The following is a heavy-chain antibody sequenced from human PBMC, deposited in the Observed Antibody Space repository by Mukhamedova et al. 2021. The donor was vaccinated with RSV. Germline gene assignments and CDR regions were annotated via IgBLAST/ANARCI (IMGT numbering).Heavy chain of an antibody. V-gene: IGHV4-61*02. J-gene: IGHJ4*02. D-gene: IGHD3-22*01. CDR3: ARAIDSSGYTYGLAY. Sequence: IRQPAGKGLEWIGRVYTSGSTNFHPSLKSRVAISVDTSKNQISLILSSVTAADTAVYYCARAIDSSGYTYGLAYWGQGTLVTVS. CDR2: VYTSGST.